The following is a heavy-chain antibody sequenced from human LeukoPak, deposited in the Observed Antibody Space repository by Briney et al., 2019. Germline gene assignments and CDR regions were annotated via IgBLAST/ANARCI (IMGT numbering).Heavy chain of an antibody. CDR3: ARGPPERTYSDF. CDR2: MKPNSGQT. J-gene: IGHJ4*02. Sequence: ASVTISCKTSGYTSSKYDVNWVRQATGQGLEWMGWMKPNSGQTGYAQRFQGRIIMTRNTSISTAYMQLNSLTSEDTAKYYCARGPPERTYSDFWGQGTLVTVSS. CDR1: GYTSSKYD. D-gene: IGHD4-11*01. V-gene: IGHV1-8*01.